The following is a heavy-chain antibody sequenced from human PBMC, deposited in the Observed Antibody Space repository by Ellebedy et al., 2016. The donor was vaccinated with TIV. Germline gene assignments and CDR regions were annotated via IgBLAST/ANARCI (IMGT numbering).Heavy chain of an antibody. CDR3: ARYFGVAGTFDY. Sequence: GGSLRLSCKGSGYSFTSYWIGWARQMPGKGLEWMGIIYPGDSDTRYSPSFQGQVTISADKSISTAYLQWSSLKASDTAMYYCARYFGVAGTFDYWGQGTLVTVSS. CDR1: GYSFTSYW. D-gene: IGHD6-19*01. CDR2: IYPGDSDT. V-gene: IGHV5-51*01. J-gene: IGHJ4*02.